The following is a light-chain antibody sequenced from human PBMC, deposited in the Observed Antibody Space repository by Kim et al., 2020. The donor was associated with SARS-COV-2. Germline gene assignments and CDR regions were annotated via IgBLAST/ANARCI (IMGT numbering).Light chain of an antibody. CDR2: WAS. CDR3: QQYYSIPVT. CDR1: QTVLYSSNNKSY. Sequence: ATINCKSSQTVLYSSNNKSYLAWYQQKPGQPPKLLIYWASTRESGVPDRFSGSGSGTDFTLTISSLQAEDVAVYYCQQYYSIPVTFGPGTKVDIK. V-gene: IGKV4-1*01. J-gene: IGKJ3*01.